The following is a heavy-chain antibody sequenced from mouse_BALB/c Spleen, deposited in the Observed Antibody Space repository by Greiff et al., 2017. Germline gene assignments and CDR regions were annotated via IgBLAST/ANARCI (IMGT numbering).Heavy chain of an antibody. Sequence: EVHLVESGGGLVKPGGSLKLSCAASGFTFSDYYMYWVRQTPEKRLEWVATISDGGSYTYYPDSVKGRFTISRDNAKNNLYLQMSSLKSEDTAMYDCARDRYGNYVAYWGQGTLVTVSA. CDR2: ISDGGSYT. V-gene: IGHV5-4*02. D-gene: IGHD2-10*02. J-gene: IGHJ3*01. CDR3: ARDRYGNYVAY. CDR1: GFTFSDYY.